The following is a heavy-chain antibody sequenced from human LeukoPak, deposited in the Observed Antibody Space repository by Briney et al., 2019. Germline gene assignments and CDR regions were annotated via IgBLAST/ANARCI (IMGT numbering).Heavy chain of an antibody. CDR1: GGTFSSYA. CDR2: IIPIFGTA. D-gene: IGHD6-19*01. J-gene: IGHJ4*02. CDR3: ARGLPGYSSGWPFDY. Sequence: SVKVSCKASGGTFSSYAISWVRQAPGHGLEWMGGIIPIFGTANYAQKFQGRVTITADESTSTAYMELSSLRSEDTAVYYCARGLPGYSSGWPFDYWGQGTLVTVSS. V-gene: IGHV1-69*01.